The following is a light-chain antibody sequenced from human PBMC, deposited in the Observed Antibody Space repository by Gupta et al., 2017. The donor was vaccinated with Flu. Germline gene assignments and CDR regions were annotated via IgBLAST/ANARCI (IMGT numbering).Light chain of an antibody. V-gene: IGKV1-5*03. CDR1: QNVGYW. CDR3: QQYNTYSRT. Sequence: VGDRVTITCRASQNVGYWLAWYQQKPGKAPKLLISKTSNLQSGVPSRFSGRGSGTEFTLTISSLQPDDFATYYCQQYNTYSRTFGQGTKVEIK. CDR2: KTS. J-gene: IGKJ1*01.